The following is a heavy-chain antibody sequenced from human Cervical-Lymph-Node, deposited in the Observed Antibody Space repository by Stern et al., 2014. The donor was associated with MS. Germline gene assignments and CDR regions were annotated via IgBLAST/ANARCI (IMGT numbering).Heavy chain of an antibody. Sequence: VQLVQSGAEVKRPGSSVTVSCKSSGDTFSDHSISWVRRAPGHGLEWVGGIIPLFGAADYAQMFQVRVTITADESTTTAYMELSSLRSEDTAMYYCARGAYCGGDCYWGWFDSWGQGTLVTVSS. CDR2: IIPLFGAA. V-gene: IGHV1-69*01. CDR1: GDTFSDHS. D-gene: IGHD2-21*02. CDR3: ARGAYCGGDCYWGWFDS. J-gene: IGHJ5*01.